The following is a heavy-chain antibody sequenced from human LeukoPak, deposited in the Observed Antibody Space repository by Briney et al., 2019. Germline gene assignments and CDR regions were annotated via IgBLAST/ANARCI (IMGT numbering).Heavy chain of an antibody. CDR2: IIPILGTA. CDR3: ASSLRSSWHQGFDP. V-gene: IGHV1-69*11. J-gene: IGHJ5*02. D-gene: IGHD6-13*01. Sequence: SVKVSCKASGGTFSSYAISWVRQAPGQGLEWMGRIIPILGTANYAQKFQGRVTITADESTSTAYMELSSLRSEDTAVYYCASSLRSSWHQGFDPWGQGTLVTVSS. CDR1: GGTFSSYA.